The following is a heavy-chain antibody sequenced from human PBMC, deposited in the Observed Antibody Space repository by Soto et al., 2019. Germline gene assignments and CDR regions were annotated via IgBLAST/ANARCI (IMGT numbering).Heavy chain of an antibody. Sequence: PSETLSLTCAVSGDSISSVNWWSWVRQSPGQGLEWIGDIYHTGITNYNPSLQSRVTISVDKSKNEFSLNLTSVTAADTAVYYCARSPGYFTLSSLDPWGQGTLVTVSS. J-gene: IGHJ5*02. CDR2: IYHTGIT. V-gene: IGHV4-4*02. CDR1: GDSISSVNW. CDR3: ARSPGYFTLSSLDP. D-gene: IGHD3-9*01.